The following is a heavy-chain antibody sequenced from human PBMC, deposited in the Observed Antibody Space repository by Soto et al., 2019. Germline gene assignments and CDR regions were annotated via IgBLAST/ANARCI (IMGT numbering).Heavy chain of an antibody. V-gene: IGHV3-30*04. D-gene: IGHD3-22*01. J-gene: IGHJ4*02. Sequence: QVQLVESGGGVVQPGRSLRLSCAASGFTFNNYGMHWVRQAPGKGLEWVAVISDDGRNKYYTDSMKDRFTVSRDNSKSMLYLEMNSLRAEDTAVYYCARMANYYDSRGYYGPDFDFWGQGTLVSVSS. CDR1: GFTFNNYG. CDR2: ISDDGRNK. CDR3: ARMANYYDSRGYYGPDFDF.